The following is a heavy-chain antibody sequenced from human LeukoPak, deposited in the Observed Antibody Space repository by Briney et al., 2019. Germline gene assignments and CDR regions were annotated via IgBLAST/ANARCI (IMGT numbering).Heavy chain of an antibody. V-gene: IGHV3-9*01. CDR3: AKDMYYDSSGPVFDY. CDR1: GFTFDDYA. Sequence: GGSLRLSCAASGFTFDDYAMHWVRQGPGKGLEWVSGISWNSGSIGYADSVKGRFTISRDNAKNSLYLQMNSPRAEDTAVYYCAKDMYYDSSGPVFDYWGQGTLVTVSS. J-gene: IGHJ4*02. D-gene: IGHD3-22*01. CDR2: ISWNSGSI.